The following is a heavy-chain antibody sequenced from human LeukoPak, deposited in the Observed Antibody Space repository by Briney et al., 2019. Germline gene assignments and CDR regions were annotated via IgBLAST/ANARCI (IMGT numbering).Heavy chain of an antibody. V-gene: IGHV4-38-2*02. CDR2: IYHSGST. Sequence: PSETLSLTCTVSGYSISSGYYWGWIRQPPGKGLEWIGSIYHSGSTYYNPSLKSRVTISVDTSKNQFSLKLTSVTAADTAVYYCARDTIIAAAGKPFDYWGQGTLVTVSS. CDR3: ARDTIIAAAGKPFDY. CDR1: GYSISSGYY. J-gene: IGHJ4*02. D-gene: IGHD6-13*01.